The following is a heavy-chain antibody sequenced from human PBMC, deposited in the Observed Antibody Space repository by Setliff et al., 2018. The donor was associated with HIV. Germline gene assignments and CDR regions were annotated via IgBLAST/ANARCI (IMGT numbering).Heavy chain of an antibody. CDR2: TYYRSKWYY. CDR1: GDSVSSNSVA. D-gene: IGHD2-15*01. V-gene: IGHV6-1*01. Sequence: PSQTLSLTCAISGDSVSSNSVAWNWIRQSPSRGLEWLGRTYYRSKWYYDYAVSVRSRITINPDTSKNQFSLQLNSVTPEDTAVYYCTRIPNCGGGSCYPYYFDYWGQGTLVTVSS. CDR3: TRIPNCGGGSCYPYYFDY. J-gene: IGHJ4*02.